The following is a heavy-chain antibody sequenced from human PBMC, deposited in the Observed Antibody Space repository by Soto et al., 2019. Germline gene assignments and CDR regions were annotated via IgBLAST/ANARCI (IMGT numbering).Heavy chain of an antibody. CDR3: ACLRITIFGEVFDF. V-gene: IGHV2-26*01. Sequence: SGPTLVNPTETLTLTCTVSGFSLSNARMGVSWIRQPPGKALEWLAHIFSNDEKSYSTSLKSRLTISKDTSKSQVVLTMTNMDPVDTVTYYCACLRITIFGEVFDFWGQGTLVTVSS. D-gene: IGHD3-3*01. J-gene: IGHJ4*02. CDR1: GFSLSNARMG. CDR2: IFSNDEK.